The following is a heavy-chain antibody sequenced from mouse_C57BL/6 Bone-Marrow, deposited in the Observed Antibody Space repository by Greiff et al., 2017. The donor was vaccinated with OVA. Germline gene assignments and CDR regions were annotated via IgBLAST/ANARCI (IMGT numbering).Heavy chain of an antibody. V-gene: IGHV1-50*01. Sequence: VQLQQPGAELVKPGASVKLSCKASGYTFTSYWMQWVKQRPGPGLEWIGEIDPSDSYTNYNQKFKGKATLTVDTSSSTAYMQLSSLTSEDSAVYYCARDYYGPYAMDYWGQGTSVTVSS. CDR3: ARDYYGPYAMDY. D-gene: IGHD1-2*01. J-gene: IGHJ4*01. CDR1: GYTFTSYW. CDR2: IDPSDSYT.